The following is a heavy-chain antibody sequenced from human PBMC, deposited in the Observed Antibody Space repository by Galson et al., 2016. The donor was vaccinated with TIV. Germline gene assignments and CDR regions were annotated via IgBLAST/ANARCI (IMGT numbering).Heavy chain of an antibody. Sequence: LSLTCSVSGGSIAGGIYLWGWIRQPAGKGLEWVGHVHTSGSTNYNPSLKSRVTISADTSKNQFSLRLSSVTAADTAVYYCARWPISTIMVVTNAFDIWGQGTMVTVSS. CDR2: VHTSGST. V-gene: IGHV4-61*09. CDR1: GGSIAGGIYL. D-gene: IGHD2-8*01. CDR3: ARWPISTIMVVTNAFDI. J-gene: IGHJ3*02.